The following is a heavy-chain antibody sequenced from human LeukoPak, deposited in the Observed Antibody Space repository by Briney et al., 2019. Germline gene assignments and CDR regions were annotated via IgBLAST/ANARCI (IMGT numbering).Heavy chain of an antibody. CDR1: GFTFSSYG. CDR2: ISYDGSNK. V-gene: IGHV3-30*18. J-gene: IGHJ4*02. CDR3: AKDRVLGSEQLVDY. D-gene: IGHD6-6*01. Sequence: GGSLRLSCAASGFTFSSYGMHWVRQAPGKGLEWVAVISYDGSNKYYADSVKGRFTISRDNSKNTLYLQMNSLRAEDTAVYYCAKDRVLGSEQLVDYWGQGTLVIVSS.